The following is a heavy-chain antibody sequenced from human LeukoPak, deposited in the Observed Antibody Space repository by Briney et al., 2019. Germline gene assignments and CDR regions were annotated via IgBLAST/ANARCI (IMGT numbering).Heavy chain of an antibody. CDR2: ISGSSSHI. Sequence: GGSLRLSREASGFTFSDYYLSWIRQAPGKGLEWISYISGSSSHINYADSVKGRFTISRDNAKKSVYLQMDSLRAEDTAVYYCARDQIGSWWGQGTPVIVSS. V-gene: IGHV3-11*06. D-gene: IGHD6-13*01. CDR1: GFTFSDYY. CDR3: ARDQIGSW. J-gene: IGHJ4*02.